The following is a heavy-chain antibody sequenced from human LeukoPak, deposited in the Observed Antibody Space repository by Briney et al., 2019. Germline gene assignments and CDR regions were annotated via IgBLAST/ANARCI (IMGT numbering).Heavy chain of an antibody. V-gene: IGHV4-39*01. J-gene: IGHJ4*02. CDR1: GGSISSSSYY. D-gene: IGHD2-2*01. CDR2: IYYSGST. Sequence: SETLSFTCTVSGGSISSSSYYWGWIRQPPGKGLEWIGSIYYSGSTYYNPSLKSRVTISVDTSKNQFSLKLSSVTAADTAVYYCARQIAYCSSTSCDTSHFDYWGQGTLVTVSS. CDR3: ARQIAYCSSTSCDTSHFDY.